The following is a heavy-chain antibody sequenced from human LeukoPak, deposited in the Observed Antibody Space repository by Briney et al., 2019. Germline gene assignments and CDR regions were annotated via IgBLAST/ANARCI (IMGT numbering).Heavy chain of an antibody. CDR2: ISYDGSNK. CDR1: GFTFSSYG. D-gene: IGHD4-17*01. J-gene: IGHJ4*02. CDR3: AKAVSTVTTAFDY. Sequence: GGSLRLSRAASGFTFSSYGMHWVRQAPGKGLEWVAVISYDGSNKYYADSVKGRFTISRDNSKNTLYLQMNSLRAEDTAVYYCAKAVSTVTTAFDYWGQGTLVTVSS. V-gene: IGHV3-30*18.